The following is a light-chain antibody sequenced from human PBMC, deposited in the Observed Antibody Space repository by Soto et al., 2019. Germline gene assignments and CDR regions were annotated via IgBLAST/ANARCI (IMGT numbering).Light chain of an antibody. Sequence: DIQMTQSPSTLSASVGDRVTITCRASQSISSWLAWYQHKPGKAPKLLIYKASSLESGVPSRFSGSGSGTEFTLTINSLQPDDFATYYCQQFDTYSYTFGQGTKLEIK. CDR3: QQFDTYSYT. J-gene: IGKJ2*01. V-gene: IGKV1-5*03. CDR1: QSISSW. CDR2: KAS.